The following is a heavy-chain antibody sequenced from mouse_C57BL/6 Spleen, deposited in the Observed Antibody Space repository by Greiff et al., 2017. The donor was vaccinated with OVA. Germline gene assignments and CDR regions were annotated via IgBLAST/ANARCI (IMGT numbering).Heavy chain of an antibody. CDR3: ARYWLPSYAMDY. CDR2: IHPNSGST. V-gene: IGHV1-64*01. CDR1: GYTFTSYW. J-gene: IGHJ4*01. Sequence: QVQLQQPGAELVKPGASVKLSCKASGYTFTSYWMHWVKQRPGQGLEWIGMIHPNSGSTNYNEKFKSKATLTVDKSSSTACMQLSSLTSEDSAVYYCARYWLPSYAMDYWGQGTSVTVSS. D-gene: IGHD2-2*01.